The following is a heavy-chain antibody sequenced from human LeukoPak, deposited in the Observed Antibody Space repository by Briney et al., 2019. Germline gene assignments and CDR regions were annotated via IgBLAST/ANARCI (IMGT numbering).Heavy chain of an antibody. CDR3: ARGYSSSWSPSNYFDY. V-gene: IGHV3-48*02. CDR2: ISTGSSTI. D-gene: IGHD6-13*01. Sequence: GGSLRHSCAASGFTFSSFSMNWVRQAPGKGLEWVSYISTGSSTIYYADSVKGRFTISRDNAKNSLYLQMNSLRDEDTAVYYCARGYSSSWSPSNYFDYWGQGTLVTVSS. J-gene: IGHJ4*02. CDR1: GFTFSSFS.